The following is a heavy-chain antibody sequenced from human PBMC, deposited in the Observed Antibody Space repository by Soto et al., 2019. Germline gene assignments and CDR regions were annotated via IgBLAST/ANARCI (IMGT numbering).Heavy chain of an antibody. J-gene: IGHJ4*02. CDR1: GASISTSSYH. CDR3: AREYESSPTD. Sequence: PSVTLSLTCTVSGASISTSSYHWAWIRQPPGKGLEWIASIYYSGSTYYNPSLKSRATISVDTSKNQFSLKLTSVTAADTAVYYCAREYESSPTDWGQGTLVTVSS. V-gene: IGHV4-39*02. D-gene: IGHD6-13*01. CDR2: IYYSGST.